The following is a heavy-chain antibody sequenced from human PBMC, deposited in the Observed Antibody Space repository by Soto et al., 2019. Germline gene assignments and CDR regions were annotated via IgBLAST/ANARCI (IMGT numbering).Heavy chain of an antibody. Sequence: EVQLLESGGGLVQPGGSLRLSCAASGFTFNSYAMSWVRQPPGKGLYWVSTIIGSGGSTYYADSVQGRFTISRDNSKNTLYLHMASLRAEDTAVYYCAKEGAMVRGVRGEFDYWGQGTLVTVSS. CDR1: GFTFNSYA. CDR2: IIGSGGST. D-gene: IGHD3-10*01. J-gene: IGHJ4*02. V-gene: IGHV3-23*01. CDR3: AKEGAMVRGVRGEFDY.